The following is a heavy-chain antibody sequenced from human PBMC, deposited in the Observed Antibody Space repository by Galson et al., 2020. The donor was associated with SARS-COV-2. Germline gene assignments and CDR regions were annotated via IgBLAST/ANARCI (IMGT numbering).Heavy chain of an antibody. CDR2: IIPIFGTA. J-gene: IGHJ4*02. D-gene: IGHD3-10*01. Sequence: SVKVSCKASGGTFSSYAISWVRQAPGQGLEWMGGIIPIFGTANYAQKFQGRVTITAYESTSTAYMELSSLRSEDTAVYYCARDPGGYYGSGSYYMNWGQGTLVTVSS. CDR3: ARDPGGYYGSGSYYMN. V-gene: IGHV1-69*13. CDR1: GGTFSSYA.